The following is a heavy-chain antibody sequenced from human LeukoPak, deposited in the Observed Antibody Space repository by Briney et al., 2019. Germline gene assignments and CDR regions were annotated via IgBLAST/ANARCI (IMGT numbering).Heavy chain of an antibody. Sequence: GESLKISCKGSGYSFTNYWIGWVRQMPGKGLEWMGIIYPGDSDTRYSSSFQGQVTISADKSITTAYLQWSSLKASDTAMYYCARLLNYDDLDYWGQGTLVTVSS. J-gene: IGHJ4*02. CDR2: IYPGDSDT. CDR3: ARLLNYDDLDY. D-gene: IGHD3-22*01. V-gene: IGHV5-51*01. CDR1: GYSFTNYW.